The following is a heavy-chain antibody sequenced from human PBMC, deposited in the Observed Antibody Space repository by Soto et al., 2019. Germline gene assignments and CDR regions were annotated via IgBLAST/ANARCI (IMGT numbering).Heavy chain of an antibody. CDR3: ARLDYGSTGWLDT. CDR2: IWPGDPDT. D-gene: IGHD3-10*01. J-gene: IGHJ5*02. CDR1: GYRFLNYW. Sequence: PGESLKISCKGSGYRFLNYWIGWVRQKPGTGLEWMGIIWPGDPDTKYSPSFQGQVTISADRSITTAYLQWRSLKASDTAIYYCARLDYGSTGWLDTWGQGTLVTVSS. V-gene: IGHV5-51*01.